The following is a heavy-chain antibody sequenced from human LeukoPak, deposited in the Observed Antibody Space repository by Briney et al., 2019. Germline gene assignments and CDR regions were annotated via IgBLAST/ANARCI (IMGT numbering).Heavy chain of an antibody. D-gene: IGHD6-6*01. V-gene: IGHV3-30*02. CDR1: GFTFNNYG. J-gene: IGHJ4*02. Sequence: GGSLRLSCEASGFTFNNYGMFWVRQAPGKGLAWVSYIRFDGSHKWYADSVKGRFTISRGNSKNTLYLQMNSLRAEDTAVYYCAKDEYHYFDYWGQGTLVTVSS. CDR3: AKDEYHYFDY. CDR2: IRFDGSHK.